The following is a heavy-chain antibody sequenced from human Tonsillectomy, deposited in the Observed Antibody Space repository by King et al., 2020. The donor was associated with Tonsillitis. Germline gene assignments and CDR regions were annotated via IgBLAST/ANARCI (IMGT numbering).Heavy chain of an antibody. D-gene: IGHD3-22*01. CDR2: IYYIGST. J-gene: IGHJ6*03. CDR1: GGSISPFY. CDR3: ARSDYYYNGRYYYYYMDV. Sequence: VQLQESGPGLVKPSETLSLTCTVSGGSISPFYWSWIRQPPGKGLEWIGDIYYIGSTNYNLSLKSRVTISVDTSKNQFSLRLSSVTAADTAVYYCARSDYYYNGRYYYYYMDVWGKGTTVTVS. V-gene: IGHV4-59*08.